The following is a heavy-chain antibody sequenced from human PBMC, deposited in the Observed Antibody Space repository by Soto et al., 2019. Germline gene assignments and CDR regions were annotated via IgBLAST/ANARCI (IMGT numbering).Heavy chain of an antibody. J-gene: IGHJ6*02. CDR2: IWYDGSNK. CDR1: GFTFSSYG. Sequence: HPGGSLRLSCAASGFTFSSYGMHWVRQAPGKGLEWVAVIWYDGSNKYYADSVKGRFTISRDNSKNTLYLQMNSLRAEDTAVYYCARATEASYGMDVWGQGTMVTVSS. CDR3: ARATEASYGMDV. V-gene: IGHV3-33*01.